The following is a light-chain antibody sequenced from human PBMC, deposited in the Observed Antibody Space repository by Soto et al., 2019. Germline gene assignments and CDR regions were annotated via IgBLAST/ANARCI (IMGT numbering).Light chain of an antibody. Sequence: EIVMTQSPVTLSVSPGERGTLSCRASQSVSTKLLWFQQKPGQAPRLLIYGASTRATGIPTRFSGGGSGTEFSLTISSLQSEDCAVYYCLQYNNWPYTFGQGTRV. CDR3: LQYNNWPYT. CDR1: QSVSTK. CDR2: GAS. J-gene: IGKJ2*01. V-gene: IGKV3-15*01.